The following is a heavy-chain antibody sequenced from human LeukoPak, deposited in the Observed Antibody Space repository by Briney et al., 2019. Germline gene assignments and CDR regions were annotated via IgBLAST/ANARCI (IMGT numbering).Heavy chain of an antibody. V-gene: IGHV3-74*01. CDR2: IKSDGST. Sequence: PGGSLRLSCAASGFTFSSYWMHWVRQAPGKGLVWVSRIKSDGSTNYADSVKGRFTISRDNAKNTVSLQMNSLRAEDTGVYYCARAPSEIGGYYPEYFRHWGQGTLVTLFS. J-gene: IGHJ1*01. D-gene: IGHD3-22*01. CDR3: ARAPSEIGGYYPEYFRH. CDR1: GFTFSSYW.